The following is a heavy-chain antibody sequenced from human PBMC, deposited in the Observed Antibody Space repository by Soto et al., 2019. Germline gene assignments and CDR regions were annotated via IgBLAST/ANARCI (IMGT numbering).Heavy chain of an antibody. CDR2: INQDGSQK. Sequence: VQLVESGGGLVQPGGSLRLSCAGSGFSISNYWMSWVRQAPGKGLEWVANINQDGSQKYYVDSVKGRFTISGDTAKNSVFLQMNSLRAEDTAVYYCAREIGGQGSYWGQGTLVTVSS. CDR1: GFSISNYW. CDR3: AREIGGQGSY. D-gene: IGHD3-16*01. J-gene: IGHJ4*02. V-gene: IGHV3-7*01.